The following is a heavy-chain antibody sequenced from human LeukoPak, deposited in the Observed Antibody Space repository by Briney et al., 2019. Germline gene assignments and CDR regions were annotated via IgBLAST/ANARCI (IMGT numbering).Heavy chain of an antibody. D-gene: IGHD3-10*01. CDR1: GGSISSSSYY. V-gene: IGHV4-39*07. CDR3: ARDSNFVDRYYGSGSYADY. J-gene: IGHJ4*02. Sequence: SETLSLTCTVSGGSISSSSYYWGWIRQPPGKGLEWIGSIYYSGSTYYNPSLKSRVTISVDTSKNQFSLKLSSVTAADTAVYYCARDSNFVDRYYGSGSYADYWGQGTLVTVSS. CDR2: IYYSGST.